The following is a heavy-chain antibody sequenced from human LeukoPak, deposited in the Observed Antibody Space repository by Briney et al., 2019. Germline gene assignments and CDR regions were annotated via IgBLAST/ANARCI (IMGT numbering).Heavy chain of an antibody. Sequence: GGSLRLSCAASGFTFSGSALHWVRQASGKGLEWVGRIRTKPNSYATAYAASVKGRFTISRDDSKNTAYLQMNSLKTEDTAVYYCARSAYCSSTSCYRFDYWGQGTLVTVSS. J-gene: IGHJ4*02. CDR3: ARSAYCSSTSCYRFDY. D-gene: IGHD2-2*01. CDR1: GFTFSGSA. CDR2: IRTKPNSYAT. V-gene: IGHV3-73*01.